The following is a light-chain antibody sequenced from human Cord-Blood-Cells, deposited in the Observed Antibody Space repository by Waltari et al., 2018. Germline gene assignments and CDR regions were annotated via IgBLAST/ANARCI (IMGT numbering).Light chain of an antibody. CDR3: QQSYNTPFT. Sequence: DIQMTQSPSSLSASVGDRVTITCRASQSISSYLNWYQQKPGKAPKLLIYAASSLQSGIPSRFSCSGSGTDFTLTISSLQPEDFATYYCQQSYNTPFTFGPGTKVDIK. CDR2: AAS. J-gene: IGKJ3*01. CDR1: QSISSY. V-gene: IGKV1-39*01.